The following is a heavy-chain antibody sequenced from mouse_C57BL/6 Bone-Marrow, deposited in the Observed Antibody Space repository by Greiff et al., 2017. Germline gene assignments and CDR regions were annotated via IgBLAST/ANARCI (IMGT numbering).Heavy chain of an antibody. Sequence: QVQLQQSGPELVKPGASVKISCKASGYAFSSSWMNWVKQRPGKGLEWIGRIYPGDGDHNYNGKFTGKATLTADKSSSTAYMQLSSLTSEDSAVYFCAMYGNYEDAMDYWGQGTSVTVSS. V-gene: IGHV1-82*01. CDR1: GYAFSSSW. J-gene: IGHJ4*01. CDR3: AMYGNYEDAMDY. CDR2: IYPGDGDH. D-gene: IGHD2-10*02.